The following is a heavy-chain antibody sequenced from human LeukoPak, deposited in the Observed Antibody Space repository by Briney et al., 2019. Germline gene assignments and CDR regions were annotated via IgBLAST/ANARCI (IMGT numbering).Heavy chain of an antibody. CDR3: ARGDDFSGDH. D-gene: IGHD1-1*01. Sequence: GGSLRLSCAASGFTFRNFWMSWVRQAPGRGLEWVANIHPEGNEKYHVESVKGRFTISRDNAKNSLFLQMNGPRVEDTAVYYCARGDDFSGDHWGQGTLVTVSS. CDR1: GFTFRNFW. V-gene: IGHV3-7*04. CDR2: IHPEGNEK. J-gene: IGHJ4*02.